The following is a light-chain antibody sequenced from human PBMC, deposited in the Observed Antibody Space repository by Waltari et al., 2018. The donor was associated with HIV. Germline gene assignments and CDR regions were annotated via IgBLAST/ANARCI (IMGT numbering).Light chain of an antibody. CDR3: SSYAVGHTWV. V-gene: IGLV2-23*02. CDR2: EVT. J-gene: IGLJ3*02. Sequence: QSALTQPASLSGSPGQSIVISCTGTSSDLGTYNLVSWYQHHPGKVPRLMIYEVTKRPSGVSSRFSGSKSANAASRMISGLQAEDEGNYYCSSYAVGHTWVFGGGTKLTVL. CDR1: SSDLGTYNL.